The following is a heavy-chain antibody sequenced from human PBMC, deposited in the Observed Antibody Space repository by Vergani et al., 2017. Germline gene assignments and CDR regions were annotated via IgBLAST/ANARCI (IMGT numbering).Heavy chain of an antibody. CDR2: IWYDGSNK. Sequence: QVQLVESGGGVVQPGRSLRLSCAASGFTFSLYAMHWVRQAPGKGLEWVAIIWYDGSNKYYADSVKGRFTISRDNSKNTLSLQMNSLRTEDTAVYYCARTEGLAAAPDYWGQGTLVTVSS. V-gene: IGHV3-33*01. CDR3: ARTEGLAAAPDY. CDR1: GFTFSLYA. J-gene: IGHJ4*02. D-gene: IGHD6-13*01.